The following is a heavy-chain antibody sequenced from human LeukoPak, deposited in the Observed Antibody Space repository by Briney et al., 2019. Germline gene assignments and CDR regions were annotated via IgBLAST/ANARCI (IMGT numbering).Heavy chain of an antibody. Sequence: GASVKVSCKASGYTFTNYGISWVRQAPGQGLEWMGWISGYNANTNYVQKFQGRVTMTTDTSTHTAYMELRSLGSDDTAVYYCARGSHRLYDYVWGTYESKDYWGQGTLVTVSS. D-gene: IGHD3-16*01. J-gene: IGHJ4*02. CDR2: ISGYNANT. V-gene: IGHV1-18*01. CDR3: ARGSHRLYDYVWGTYESKDY. CDR1: GYTFTNYG.